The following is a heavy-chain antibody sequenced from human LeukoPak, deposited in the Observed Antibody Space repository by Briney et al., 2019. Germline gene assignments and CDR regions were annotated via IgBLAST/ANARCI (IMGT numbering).Heavy chain of an antibody. CDR2: MYHSGST. CDR3: ARVQGWAAMGPFDY. Sequence: SETLSLTCTVSGYSISSGYYWGWIRQPLGKGLEWIGSMYHSGSTYDNPSLQSRVTISVDTSKNQFSLKLSSVTAADTAVYYCARVQGWAAMGPFDYWGQGTLVTVSS. V-gene: IGHV4-38-2*02. J-gene: IGHJ4*02. D-gene: IGHD5-18*01. CDR1: GYSISSGYY.